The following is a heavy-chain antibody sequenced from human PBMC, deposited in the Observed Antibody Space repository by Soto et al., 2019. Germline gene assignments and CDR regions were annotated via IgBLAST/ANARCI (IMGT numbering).Heavy chain of an antibody. CDR2: ISSSSSYI. D-gene: IGHD3-3*02. V-gene: IGHV3-21*01. Sequence: PGGSLRLSCAASGFTFSSYSMNWVRQAPGKGLEWVSSISSSSSYIYYADSVKGRFTISRDNAKNSLYLQMNSLRAEDTAVYYCARDRSPFLRGANYYYYGMDVWGQGTTVTVSS. J-gene: IGHJ6*02. CDR1: GFTFSSYS. CDR3: ARDRSPFLRGANYYYYGMDV.